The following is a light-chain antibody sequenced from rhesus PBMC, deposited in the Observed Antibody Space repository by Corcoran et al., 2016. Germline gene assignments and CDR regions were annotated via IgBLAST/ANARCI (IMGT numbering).Light chain of an antibody. CDR2: YAN. V-gene: IGKV1-32*03. CDR3: QQGYTTPYN. CDR1: QGINNY. Sequence: DIQMSQSPPSLSASVGDRVTITCRASQGINNYLNWYQEKPGKAPKLLIYYANTLASGVSSMFSGSGSGTEYNLTISSLQPEDFATYYCQQGYTTPYNFGQGTKVEIK. J-gene: IGKJ2*01.